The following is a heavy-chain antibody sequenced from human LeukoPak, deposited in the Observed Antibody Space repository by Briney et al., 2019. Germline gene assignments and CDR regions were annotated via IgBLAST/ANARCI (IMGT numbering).Heavy chain of an antibody. CDR1: GYTFSNYD. J-gene: IGHJ6*03. CDR2: ISAYNGNT. Sequence: ASVKVSCKASGYTFSNYDINWVRQAPGQGLEWMGWISAYNGNTNYAQKLQGRVTMTTDTSTSTAYMELRSLRSDDTAVYYCARVDPYYYYMDVWGKGTTVTVSS. V-gene: IGHV1-18*01. CDR3: ARVDPYYYYMDV. D-gene: IGHD3/OR15-3a*01.